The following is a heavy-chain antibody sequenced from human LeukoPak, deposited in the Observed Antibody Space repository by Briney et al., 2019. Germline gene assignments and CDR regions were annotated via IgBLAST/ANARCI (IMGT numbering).Heavy chain of an antibody. CDR2: INPHSGGT. V-gene: IGHV1-2*02. D-gene: IGHD6-19*01. CDR3: ARDPSNTSGRYPYFDS. CDR1: GYTFTGFY. J-gene: IGHJ4*02. Sequence: ASVKVSCKTSGYTFTGFYIHWVRQAPGQGLEWLGWINPHSGGTKYAEKFQGRVTMTTDRSTSTAYMELRSLRSDDTAVYFCARDPSNTSGRYPYFDSWGQGTLVTVSS.